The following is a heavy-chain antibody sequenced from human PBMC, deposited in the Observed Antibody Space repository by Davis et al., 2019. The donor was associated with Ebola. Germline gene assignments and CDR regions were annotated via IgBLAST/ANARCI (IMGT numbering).Heavy chain of an antibody. V-gene: IGHV3-30*18. CDR1: GFTLSSYG. CDR2: ISFDGRNK. CDR3: AKGTAMIVGVSNWFDP. Sequence: GESLKISCAASGFTLSSYGMYWVRQAPGKGLEWVAIISFDGRNKYYADSVKGRFTISRDNSKNTMYLQMNSLRAEDTALYYCAKGTAMIVGVSNWFDPWGQGTLVTVSS. D-gene: IGHD3-22*01. J-gene: IGHJ5*02.